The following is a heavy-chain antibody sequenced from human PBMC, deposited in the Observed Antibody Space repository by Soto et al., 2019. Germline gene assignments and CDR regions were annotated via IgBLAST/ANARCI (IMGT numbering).Heavy chain of an antibody. D-gene: IGHD3-22*01. CDR1: GYTFTSYG. CDR3: ARWPITMIVVVISPYGMDV. J-gene: IGHJ6*02. CDR2: ISAYNGNT. V-gene: IGHV1-18*01. Sequence: ASVKVSCKASGYTFTSYGISWVRQAPGQGLEWMGWISAYNGNTNYAQKLQGRVTMTTDTSTSTAYMELRSLRSDDTAVYYCARWPITMIVVVISPYGMDVWGQGTTVTV.